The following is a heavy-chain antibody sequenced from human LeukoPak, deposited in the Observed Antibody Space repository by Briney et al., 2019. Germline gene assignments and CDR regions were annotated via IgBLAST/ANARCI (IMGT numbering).Heavy chain of an antibody. D-gene: IGHD6-13*01. CDR3: ARLSAGGNSSPAVTWFDP. Sequence: GESLKISCKGSGYSFTNYWIGWVRQMPGKGLEWMGIIYPGDSDTRYGPSFQGQVTISAGKSISTAYLQWSSLKASDTAMYYCARLSAGGNSSPAVTWFDPWGQGTLVTVSS. V-gene: IGHV5-51*01. J-gene: IGHJ5*02. CDR2: IYPGDSDT. CDR1: GYSFTNYW.